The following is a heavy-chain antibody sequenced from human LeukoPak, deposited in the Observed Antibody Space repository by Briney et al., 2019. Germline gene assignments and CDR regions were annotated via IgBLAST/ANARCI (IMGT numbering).Heavy chain of an antibody. CDR3: ARTTVTDAFDI. J-gene: IGHJ3*02. Sequence: ASVKVSCKASGYTFTTYAMNWVRQAPGQGLEWMGWINTNTGNPTSAQGFTGRFVFSLDTSVSTAYLQISSLKAEDTAVYYCARTTVTDAFDIWGQGTMVTVSS. CDR1: GYTFTTYA. CDR2: INTNTGNP. D-gene: IGHD4-17*01. V-gene: IGHV7-4-1*02.